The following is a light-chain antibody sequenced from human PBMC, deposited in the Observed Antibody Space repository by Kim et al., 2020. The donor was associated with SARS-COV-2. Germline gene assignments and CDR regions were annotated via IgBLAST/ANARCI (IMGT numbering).Light chain of an antibody. Sequence: EIVMTQSPATLSVSPAERATLSCRASQSVSSNLAWYQQKPGQAPRLLIYGASTRATGIPARFSGSGSGTEFTLTISSLQSEDFAVYYCQQYKNWPRTFGQGTKVEIK. CDR1: QSVSSN. CDR3: QQYKNWPRT. CDR2: GAS. V-gene: IGKV3-15*01. J-gene: IGKJ1*01.